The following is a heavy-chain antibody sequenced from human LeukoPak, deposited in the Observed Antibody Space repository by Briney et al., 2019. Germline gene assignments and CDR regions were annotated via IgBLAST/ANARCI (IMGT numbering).Heavy chain of an antibody. V-gene: IGHV4-59*01. CDR1: GGSISSYY. J-gene: IGHJ4*02. Sequence: SETLSLTCTVSGGSISSYYWSWSRQPPGKGLEWIGYIYYSGSTNYNPSLKSRVTISVDTSKNQFSLKLSSVTAADTAVYYCARLGDSSGYYGFDYWGQGTLVTVSS. D-gene: IGHD3-22*01. CDR2: IYYSGST. CDR3: ARLGDSSGYYGFDY.